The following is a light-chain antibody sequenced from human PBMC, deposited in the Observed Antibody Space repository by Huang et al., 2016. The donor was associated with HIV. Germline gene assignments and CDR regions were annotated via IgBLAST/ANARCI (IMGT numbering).Light chain of an antibody. CDR2: AAF. Sequence: AVQLTQFPPSLSASVGDRVTITCRASQDIRTSLAWYQHKPGKAPKLLISAAFNLQIGISSRFSGDSAGTYFTLCIIILQPEDAATYYCQQLHDYPITFGRGTRLDIK. J-gene: IGKJ5*01. CDR1: QDIRTS. V-gene: IGKV1D-13*01. CDR3: QQLHDYPIT.